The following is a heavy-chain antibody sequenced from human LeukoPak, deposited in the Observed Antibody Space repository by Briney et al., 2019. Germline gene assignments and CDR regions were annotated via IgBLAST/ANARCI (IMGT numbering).Heavy chain of an antibody. CDR1: GFGFSDYY. CDR3: ARAPSAVAGMLDY. V-gene: IGHV3-11*06. CDR2: ITSSRNYT. J-gene: IGHJ4*02. Sequence: GGSLRLSCAASGFGFSDYYMSWIRQAPGKGLEWVSYITSSRNYTNYADSVKGRFTISRDNAKNSLYLQMNSLRAEDTAVYYCARAPSAVAGMLDYWGQGTLVTVSS. D-gene: IGHD6-19*01.